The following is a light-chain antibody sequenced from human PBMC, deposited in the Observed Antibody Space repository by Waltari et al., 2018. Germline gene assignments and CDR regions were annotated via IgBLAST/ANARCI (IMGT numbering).Light chain of an antibody. V-gene: IGKV1-39*01. CDR3: HQSFTIPWT. Sequence: DIQMTQSPSSLSASVGDRVTITCRASQSIRSYLNWYQQKPGKAPKVLIYGSSNLQGGVPTRFSGSGSGTEFILTITSLQPEDFATYYCHQSFTIPWTFGQGTKVEIK. CDR1: QSIRSY. CDR2: GSS. J-gene: IGKJ1*01.